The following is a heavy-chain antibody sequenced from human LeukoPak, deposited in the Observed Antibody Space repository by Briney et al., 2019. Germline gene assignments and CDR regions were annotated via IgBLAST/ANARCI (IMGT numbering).Heavy chain of an antibody. CDR3: ARRFVDTAMVDWFDP. CDR1: GGSISSYY. CDR2: IYYSGST. J-gene: IGHJ5*02. Sequence: SETLSLTCTVSGGSISSYYWSWIRQPPGKGLEWIGYIYYSGSTNYNSSLKSRVTISVDTSKNQFSLKLSSVTAADTAVYYCARRFVDTAMVDWFDPWGQGTLVTVSS. D-gene: IGHD5-18*01. V-gene: IGHV4-59*08.